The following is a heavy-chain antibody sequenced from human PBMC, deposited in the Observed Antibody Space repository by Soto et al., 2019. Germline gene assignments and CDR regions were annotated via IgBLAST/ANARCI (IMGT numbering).Heavy chain of an antibody. CDR3: VILALGKFDY. CDR1: GFSFSSIS. D-gene: IGHD1-26*01. J-gene: IGHJ4*02. Sequence: EVQLLESGGGLVQPGGSLSPSWATSGFSFSSISWAWARQFPGKGRGWVSAISDGSERIYYVDSVKGRFTISRDNSKNKLFLQMDSLRAEDTAVYHCVILALGKFDYWGQGILVIVPS. CDR2: ISDGSERI. V-gene: IGHV3-23*01.